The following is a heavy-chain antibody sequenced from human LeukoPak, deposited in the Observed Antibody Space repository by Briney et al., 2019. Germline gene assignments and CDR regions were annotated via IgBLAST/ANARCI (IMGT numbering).Heavy chain of an antibody. J-gene: IGHJ6*03. CDR2: ISGSGGST. D-gene: IGHD3-22*01. CDR3: AKSLDSSGYRVYYYMDV. V-gene: IGHV3-23*01. Sequence: GGSLRLSCAASGFTFSSYAMSWVRQAPGKGLEWVSAISGSGGSTYYADSVKGRFTISRDNSKNTPYLQMNSLRAEDTAVYYCAKSLDSSGYRVYYYMDVWGKGTTVTVSS. CDR1: GFTFSSYA.